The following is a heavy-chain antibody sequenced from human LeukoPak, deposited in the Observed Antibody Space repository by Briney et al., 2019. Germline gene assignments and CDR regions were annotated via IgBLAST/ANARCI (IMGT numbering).Heavy chain of an antibody. Sequence: GGSLRLSCAASGFTFSVYGMHWVRQAPGKGLEWVAVIWNDGSNKYYADSVKGRFTISRDNSKNTLYLQMNSLRAEDTAVYYCARARNNYDSSGFSALDYWGQGTLVTVSS. J-gene: IGHJ4*02. V-gene: IGHV3-33*01. CDR3: ARARNNYDSSGFSALDY. CDR1: GFTFSVYG. D-gene: IGHD3-22*01. CDR2: IWNDGSNK.